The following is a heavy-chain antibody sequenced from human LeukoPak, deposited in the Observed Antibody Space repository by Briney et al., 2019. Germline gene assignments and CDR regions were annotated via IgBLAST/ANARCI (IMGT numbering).Heavy chain of an antibody. CDR2: IYYSGSP. Sequence: SETLSLTCTVSGGSISSSSYYWGWIRQPPGKGLEWIGSIYYSGSPYYNPSLKSRVTISVDTSKNQFSLKLSSVTAADTAVYYCARHILYSSGGGNWFDPWGQGTLVTVSS. D-gene: IGHD6-25*01. V-gene: IGHV4-39*01. CDR1: GGSISSSSYY. CDR3: ARHILYSSGGGNWFDP. J-gene: IGHJ5*02.